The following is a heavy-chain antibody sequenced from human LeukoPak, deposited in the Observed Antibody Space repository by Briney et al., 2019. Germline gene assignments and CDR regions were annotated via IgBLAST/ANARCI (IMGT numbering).Heavy chain of an antibody. D-gene: IGHD6-13*01. CDR2: IYYSGST. CDR3: ARGRLAAAGTNWFDP. Sequence: PSETLSLTCTVSGGSISSYYWTWIRQPPGKGLEWIGYIYYSGSTNQNPSLKSRVTISVDTSKNQFSLKLSSVTAADTAVYYCARGRLAAAGTNWFDPWGQGTLVTVSS. V-gene: IGHV4-59*08. J-gene: IGHJ5*02. CDR1: GGSISSYY.